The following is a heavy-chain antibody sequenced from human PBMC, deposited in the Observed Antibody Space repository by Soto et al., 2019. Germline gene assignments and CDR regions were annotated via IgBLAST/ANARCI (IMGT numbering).Heavy chain of an antibody. Sequence: SETLSLTCTVSGGSISSYYWSWIRQPPGKGLEWIGYIYYSGSTNYNPSLKSRVTISVDTSKNQFSLKLSSVTAADTAVYYCARRYCSSTSCYGDDAFDIWGQGTMVTVSS. CDR2: IYYSGST. CDR1: GGSISSYY. CDR3: ARRYCSSTSCYGDDAFDI. V-gene: IGHV4-59*08. D-gene: IGHD2-2*01. J-gene: IGHJ3*02.